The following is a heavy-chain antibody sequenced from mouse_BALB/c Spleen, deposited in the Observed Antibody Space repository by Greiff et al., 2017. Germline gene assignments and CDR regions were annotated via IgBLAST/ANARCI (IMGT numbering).Heavy chain of an antibody. D-gene: IGHD2-3*01. Sequence: QVQLQQSGPGLVAPSQSLSITCTVSGFSLTSYGVHWVRQPPGKGLEWLGVIWAGGSTNYNSALMSRLSISKDNSKSQVFLKMNSLQTDDTAMYYCARGYDGYYVWYFDVWGAGTTVTVSS. CDR2: IWAGGST. CDR3: ARGYDGYYVWYFDV. V-gene: IGHV2-9*02. CDR1: GFSLTSYG. J-gene: IGHJ1*01.